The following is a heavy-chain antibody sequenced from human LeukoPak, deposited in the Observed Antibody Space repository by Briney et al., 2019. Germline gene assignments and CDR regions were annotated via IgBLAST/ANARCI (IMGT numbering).Heavy chain of an antibody. J-gene: IGHJ4*02. V-gene: IGHV3-30*02. D-gene: IGHD5-12*01. CDR1: GFTFSSYG. CDR3: ARDLAAVATEEFDY. CDR2: IRYHGNDK. Sequence: GGSLRLSCAASGFTFSSYGMHWVRQAPGKGLEWVAFIRYHGNDKYYADSVKGRFTISRDNAKNSLYLQMNSLRAEDTAVYYCARDLAAVATEEFDYWGQGTLVTVSS.